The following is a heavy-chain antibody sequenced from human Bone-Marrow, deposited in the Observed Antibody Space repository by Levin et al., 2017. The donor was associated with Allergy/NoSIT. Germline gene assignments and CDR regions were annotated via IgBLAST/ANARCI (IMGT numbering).Heavy chain of an antibody. CDR2: IFSGGST. V-gene: IGHV3-66*01. D-gene: IGHD5-24*01. CDR3: ARDVGMATSAFDY. J-gene: IGHJ4*02. CDR1: GFTVSSHY. Sequence: QLGESLKISCAASGFTVSSHYMSWVRQAPGKGLEWVSNIFSGGSTNYADSVKGRFTISRDSAKNTLYLQMNTLRAEDTAVYYCARDVGMATSAFDYWGQGTLVTVSS.